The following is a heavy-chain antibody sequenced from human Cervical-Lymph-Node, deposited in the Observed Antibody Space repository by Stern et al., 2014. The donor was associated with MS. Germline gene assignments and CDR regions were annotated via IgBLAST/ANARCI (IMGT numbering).Heavy chain of an antibody. CDR2: INPSGGTT. Sequence: QVQLQESGAEVKKPGASVKVSCKASGYTFTSYYMHWVRQAPGQGLEWMGIINPSGGTTSHAQKIQGRVTMTRDTSTSTVYMELSSLRSEDTAVYYCAREVAGHRLGMMDVWGQGTTVTVSS. J-gene: IGHJ6*02. D-gene: IGHD6-19*01. CDR1: GYTFTSYY. CDR3: AREVAGHRLGMMDV. V-gene: IGHV1-46*01.